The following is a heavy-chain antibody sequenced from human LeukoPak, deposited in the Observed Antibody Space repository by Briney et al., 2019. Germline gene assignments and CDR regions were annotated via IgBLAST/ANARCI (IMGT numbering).Heavy chain of an antibody. CDR2: INPSGGST. Sequence: ASVKVSCKASGYTFTSYYMHWVRRAPGQGLEWMGIINPSGGSTSYAQKFQGRVTMTRDTSTSTVYMELSSLRSEDTAVYYCARDWAGIQLWSGYFDYWGQGTLVTVSS. D-gene: IGHD5-18*01. V-gene: IGHV1-46*01. J-gene: IGHJ4*02. CDR1: GYTFTSYY. CDR3: ARDWAGIQLWSGYFDY.